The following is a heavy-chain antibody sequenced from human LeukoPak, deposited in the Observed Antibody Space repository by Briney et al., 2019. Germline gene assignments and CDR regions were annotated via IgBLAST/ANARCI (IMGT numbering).Heavy chain of an antibody. CDR1: GRTFSSYA. Sequence: SVKASCKASGRTFSSYAISRERQPPGHRLEWMGGIITIFGTANYAQKFQGKVTTTADESTSTAYMELSSLRSEDTAVYYCAREYYYGSGGYWGQGTLVTVSS. V-gene: IGHV1-69*01. D-gene: IGHD3-10*01. CDR2: IITIFGTA. CDR3: AREYYYGSGGY. J-gene: IGHJ4*02.